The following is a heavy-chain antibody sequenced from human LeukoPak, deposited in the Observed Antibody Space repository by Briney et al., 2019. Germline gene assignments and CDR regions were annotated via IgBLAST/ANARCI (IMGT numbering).Heavy chain of an antibody. D-gene: IGHD2-15*01. J-gene: IGHJ4*02. CDR3: ARDRSSCSGGSCTEVLDY. Sequence: SETLSLTCTVSGGSISSKSYYWSWIRQPAGKGLEWIGSIYHSGSTYYNPSLKSRVTISVDTSKNQFSLKLSSVTAADTAVYYCARDRSSCSGGSCTEVLDYWGQGTLVTVSS. CDR2: IYHSGST. V-gene: IGHV4-39*07. CDR1: GGSISSKSYY.